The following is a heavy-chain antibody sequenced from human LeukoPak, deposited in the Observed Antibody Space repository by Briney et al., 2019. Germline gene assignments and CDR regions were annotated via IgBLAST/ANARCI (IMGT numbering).Heavy chain of an antibody. J-gene: IGHJ3*02. CDR3: ARTSWGMGDAFDI. D-gene: IGHD3-16*01. V-gene: IGHV1-69*04. CDR2: IIPILGIA. CDR1: GYTFTSYA. Sequence: ASVKVSCKASGYTFTSYAISWVRQAPGQGLEWMGRIIPILGIANYAQKFQGRVTITADKSTSTAYMELSSLRSEDTAVYYCARTSWGMGDAFDIWGQGTMVTVSS.